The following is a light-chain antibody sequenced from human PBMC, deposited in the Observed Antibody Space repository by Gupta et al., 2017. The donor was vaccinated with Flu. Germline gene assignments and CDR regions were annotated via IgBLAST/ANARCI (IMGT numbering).Light chain of an antibody. V-gene: IGKV3D-15*01. CDR2: NAS. CDR3: QQYHNWPPLT. CDR1: QSVRSN. Sequence: ATMSVSLGERATLSCRTSQSVRSNLAWLQQKPGRAPRLLIYNASTRATDIPARFSGSGSGTEVTLTITSRQSEDCAVYYCQQYHNWPPLTFGAGTKVEIK. J-gene: IGKJ4*01.